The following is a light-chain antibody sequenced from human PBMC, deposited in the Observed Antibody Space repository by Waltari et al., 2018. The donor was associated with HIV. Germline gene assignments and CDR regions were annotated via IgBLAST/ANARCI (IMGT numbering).Light chain of an antibody. V-gene: IGLV1-51*01. CDR1: SSNIGNNY. J-gene: IGLJ2*01. Sequence: QSVLTQPPSVSAAPGQKVTIPCSGSSSNIGNNYVSCYQQLPGTAPKLLIYDNNKRPSGIPDRFSGSKSGTSATLGITGLQTGDEADYYCGTWDSSLSAGGVFGGGTKLTVL. CDR2: DNN. CDR3: GTWDSSLSAGGV.